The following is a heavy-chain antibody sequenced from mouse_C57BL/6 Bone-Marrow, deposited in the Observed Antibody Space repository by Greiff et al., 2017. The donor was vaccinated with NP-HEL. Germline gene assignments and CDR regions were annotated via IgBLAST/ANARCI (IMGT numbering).Heavy chain of an antibody. D-gene: IGHD2-2*01. V-gene: IGHV1-9*01. CDR2: ILPGSGST. CDR1: GYTFTGYW. CDR3: ARERLRFDY. J-gene: IGHJ2*01. Sequence: QVQLQQSGAELMKPGASVKLSCKATGYTFTGYWIEWVKQRPGHGLEWIGEILPGSGSTNYNEKFKGKATFTADKSSSTAYMELRSLTSEDSAVYFCARERLRFDYWGQGTTLTVSS.